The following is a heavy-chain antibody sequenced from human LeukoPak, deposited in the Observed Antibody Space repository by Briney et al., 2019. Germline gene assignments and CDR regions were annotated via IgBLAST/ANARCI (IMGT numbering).Heavy chain of an antibody. J-gene: IGHJ4*01. Sequence: ASVKVSCKSSGYTFIDHFMHWVQQAPGKGLEWMGRVDPENAETEYSGKFQGRLTLTADPSTDTSYMELSSLRSDDTAVYYCARGGTYYPCIDYWGQGTLVTVSS. CDR3: ARGGTYYPCIDY. CDR2: VDPENAET. V-gene: IGHV1-69-2*01. D-gene: IGHD1-26*01. CDR1: GYTFIDHF.